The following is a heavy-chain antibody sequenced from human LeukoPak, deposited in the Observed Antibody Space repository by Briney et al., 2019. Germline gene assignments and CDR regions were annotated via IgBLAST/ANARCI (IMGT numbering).Heavy chain of an antibody. Sequence: PGGSLRLSCAASGFTFSSYAMSWVRQAPGKGLEWVSAISGSGGSTYYADSVKGRFTISRDNSKNTLYLQMNSLRAEDTAVYYCAKGQTRNYYGSGSYDYWGQGTLVTVSS. CDR2: ISGSGGST. J-gene: IGHJ4*02. CDR1: GFTFSSYA. D-gene: IGHD3-10*01. CDR3: AKGQTRNYYGSGSYDY. V-gene: IGHV3-23*01.